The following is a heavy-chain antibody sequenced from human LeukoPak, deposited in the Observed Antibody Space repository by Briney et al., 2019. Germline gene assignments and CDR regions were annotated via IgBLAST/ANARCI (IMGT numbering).Heavy chain of an antibody. CDR1: GFIFSSNY. D-gene: IGHD5-24*01. CDR3: ATVSRDGFNHNWYDL. J-gene: IGHJ5*02. CDR2: MRGVGSTI. Sequence: PGGSLRLSCAASGFIFSSNYMTWVRQAPGKGLEWVSYMRGVGSTIHYADSVKGRFTISRDDAKNSLYLQMNRLRDEDTAFYYCATVSRDGFNHNWYDLWGQGTLVTVSS. V-gene: IGHV3-48*02.